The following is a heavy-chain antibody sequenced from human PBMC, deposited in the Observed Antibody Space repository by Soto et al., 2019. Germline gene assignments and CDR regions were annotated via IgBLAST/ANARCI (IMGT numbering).Heavy chain of an antibody. CDR2: INSDGSST. CDR3: AVAVAGPTAICY. V-gene: IGHV3-74*01. J-gene: IGHJ4*02. Sequence: GGSLRLSCAASGFTFSSYWMHWVRQAPGKGLVWVSRINSDGSSTSYADSVKGRFTISRDNAKNTLYLQMNSLRAEDTAVYYCAVAVAGPTAICYWGKGTLVTVSS. D-gene: IGHD6-19*01. CDR1: GFTFSSYW.